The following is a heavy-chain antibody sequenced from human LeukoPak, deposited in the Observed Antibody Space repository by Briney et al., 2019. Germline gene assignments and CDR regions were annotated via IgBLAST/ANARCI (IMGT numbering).Heavy chain of an antibody. D-gene: IGHD5-18*01. Sequence: GGSLRLSCVASGFPFSNFAMTWVRQAPGKGLEWVTTISGSGGSTYYADSVKGRFTVSRDNSKNTLYLQMNSLRAEDTALYYCAKDHDRGFSYPNDYWGQGTLVTVSS. CDR2: ISGSGGST. CDR1: GFPFSNFA. V-gene: IGHV3-23*01. CDR3: AKDHDRGFSYPNDY. J-gene: IGHJ4*02.